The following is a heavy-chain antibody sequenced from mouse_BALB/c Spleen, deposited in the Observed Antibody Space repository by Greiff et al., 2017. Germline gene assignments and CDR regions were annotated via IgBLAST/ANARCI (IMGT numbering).Heavy chain of an antibody. CDR3: ARSPPFGAMDY. CDR2: ISSGSSTI. J-gene: IGHJ4*01. CDR1: GFTFSSFG. D-gene: IGHD3-1*01. Sequence: EVQRVESGGGLVQPGGSRKLSCAASGFTFSSFGMHWVRQAPEKGLEWVAYISSGSSTIYYADTVKGRFTISRDNPKNTLFLQMTSLRSEDTAMYYCARSPPFGAMDYWGQGTSVTVSS. V-gene: IGHV5-17*02.